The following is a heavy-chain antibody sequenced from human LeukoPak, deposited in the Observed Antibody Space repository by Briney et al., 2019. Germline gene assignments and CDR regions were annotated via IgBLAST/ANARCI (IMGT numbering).Heavy chain of an antibody. J-gene: IGHJ4*01. CDR1: GFTFSSSA. Sequence: GGSLRLSCSASGFTFSSSAMHWVRQAPGKGLEYVSAIVSNGGSTYYADSVKGRFTISRDNSKNTLYLQMSSLRAEDTAVYYCVKPSGYSGYGYFFDYWGQEPWSPSPQ. D-gene: IGHD5-12*01. CDR2: IVSNGGST. CDR3: VKPSGYSGYGYFFDY. V-gene: IGHV3-64D*06.